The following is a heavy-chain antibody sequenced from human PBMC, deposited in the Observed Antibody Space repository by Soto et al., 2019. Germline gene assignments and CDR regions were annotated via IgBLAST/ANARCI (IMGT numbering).Heavy chain of an antibody. CDR2: IIPIFGTA. J-gene: IGHJ4*02. Sequence: QVQLVQSGAEVKKPGSSVKVSCKASGGTFSSYAISWVRQAPGQGLEWMGGIIPIFGTANYAQKFQGRVTITADESTSTAYMELSSLRSADTAVYYCARSEFYGSGSDPIDYWGQGTLVTVSS. V-gene: IGHV1-69*01. CDR1: GGTFSSYA. CDR3: ARSEFYGSGSDPIDY. D-gene: IGHD3-10*01.